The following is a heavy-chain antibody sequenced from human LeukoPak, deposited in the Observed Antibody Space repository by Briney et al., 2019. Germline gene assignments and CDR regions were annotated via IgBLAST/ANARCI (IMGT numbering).Heavy chain of an antibody. CDR2: IYPGDSDT. V-gene: IGHV5-51*01. CDR3: ARDITFGGVIVRGFDY. D-gene: IGHD3-16*02. J-gene: IGHJ4*02. Sequence: GESLKISCQGSGYSFTSYWIGWVRQMPGKGLEWTGIIYPGDSDTRYSPSFQGQVTISADKSISTAYLQWSSLKASDTAMYYCARDITFGGVIVRGFDYWGQGTLVTVSS. CDR1: GYSFTSYW.